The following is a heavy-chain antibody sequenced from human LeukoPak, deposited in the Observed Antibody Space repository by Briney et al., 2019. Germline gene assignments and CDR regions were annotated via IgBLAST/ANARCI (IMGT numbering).Heavy chain of an antibody. CDR2: ISSSGSAM. CDR3: ARKRGPVETWVDY. CDR1: GFTVSSNY. D-gene: IGHD5-24*01. J-gene: IGHJ4*02. Sequence: GGSLRLSCAASGFTVSSNYMSWGRQAPGKGLEWISYISSSGSAMYYADSVKCRFTISRHNAKTSLYLQMNSLRAEHRAVYHCARKRGPVETWVDYWGQGTLVTVSS. V-gene: IGHV3-11*04.